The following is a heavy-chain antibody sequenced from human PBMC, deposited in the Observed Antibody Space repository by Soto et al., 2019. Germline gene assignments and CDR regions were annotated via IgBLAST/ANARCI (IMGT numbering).Heavy chain of an antibody. Sequence: EVQLLESGGSLVQPGGYLRLSCAASGFSFSTYAMGWVRQAPGKGLEWVSAISGSGSATYYADPVKGRFTISRDNSKDTLYLQMNSLRAGDTAVDYCAKDIKGTGTKVIYDSWGQGSLVTVSS. CDR2: ISGSGSAT. V-gene: IGHV3-23*01. J-gene: IGHJ4*02. D-gene: IGHD1-7*01. CDR1: GFSFSTYA. CDR3: AKDIKGTGTKVIYDS.